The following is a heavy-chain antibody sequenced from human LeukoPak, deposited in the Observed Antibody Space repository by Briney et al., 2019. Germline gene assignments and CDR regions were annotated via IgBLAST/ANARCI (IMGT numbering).Heavy chain of an antibody. D-gene: IGHD3-3*01. CDR3: ARGVAFFGVVITYYFDY. Sequence: PSETLSLTCTVSGGSISSSSYYWGWTRQPPGKGLEWIGSIYYSGSTYYNPSLKSRVTISVDTSKNQFSLKLSSVTAADTAVYYCARGVAFFGVVITYYFDYWGQGTLVTVSS. V-gene: IGHV4-39*01. CDR2: IYYSGST. J-gene: IGHJ4*02. CDR1: GGSISSSSYY.